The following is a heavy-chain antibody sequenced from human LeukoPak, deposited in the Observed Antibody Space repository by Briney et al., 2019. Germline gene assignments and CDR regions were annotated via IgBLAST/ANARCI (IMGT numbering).Heavy chain of an antibody. CDR2: ISWDGGST. Sequence: GGSLRLSCAASGFTFDDYAMHWVRQAPGKGLEWLSVISWDGGSTYYADSVKGRFTISRDNSDNSLYLQMNSLRAEDTAVYYCAKAVGYCSGGSCYTDYWGQGTLVTVSS. CDR3: AKAVGYCSGGSCYTDY. D-gene: IGHD2-15*01. J-gene: IGHJ4*02. CDR1: GFTFDDYA. V-gene: IGHV3-43D*04.